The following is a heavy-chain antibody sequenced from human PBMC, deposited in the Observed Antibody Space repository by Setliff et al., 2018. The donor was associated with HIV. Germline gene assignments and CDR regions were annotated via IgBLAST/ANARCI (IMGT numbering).Heavy chain of an antibody. CDR1: VYTFTGYY. CDR2: INPNSGDT. V-gene: IGHV1-2*02. J-gene: IGHJ4*02. Sequence: ASVKVSCKASVYTFTGYYMHWVRQAPGQGLEWMGWINPNSGDTNYAQKFQGRVTMTRDTSISTAYMELSGLTSDDTAMYYCASRSTLPSGSGSYLLDYWGQGTLVTSPQ. D-gene: IGHD3-10*01. CDR3: ASRSTLPSGSGSYLLDY.